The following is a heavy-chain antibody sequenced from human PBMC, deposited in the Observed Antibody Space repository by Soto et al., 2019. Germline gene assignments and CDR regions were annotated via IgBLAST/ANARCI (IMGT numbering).Heavy chain of an antibody. V-gene: IGHV4-59*07. J-gene: IGHJ4*02. CDR2: LYYSGNT. Sequence: SNALSLTCTVAGGSISPFYWSWVRQPPGKGLEWIGYLYYSGNTNYNPSLKSRVTISVDASKNQVSLRLTSVTAADTAVYYCARVGGVAARTFDYWGQGAVVTGS. CDR1: GGSISPFY. D-gene: IGHD2-15*01. CDR3: ARVGGVAARTFDY.